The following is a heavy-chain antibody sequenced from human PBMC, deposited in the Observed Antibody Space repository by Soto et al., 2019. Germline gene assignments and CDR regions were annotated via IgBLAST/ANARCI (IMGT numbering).Heavy chain of an antibody. Sequence: EVQLVESGGGLVQPGGSLRLSCAASGFTFSSYWMNWVRQAPGKGLEWVANIKQDGSEKYYVDSVKGRFTISRDNAKNALYLQTNSLRAEDTAVYYCARDQVHYDSSGMLGYWGQGTLVTGSS. D-gene: IGHD3-22*01. CDR2: IKQDGSEK. V-gene: IGHV3-7*01. J-gene: IGHJ4*02. CDR1: GFTFSSYW. CDR3: ARDQVHYDSSGMLGY.